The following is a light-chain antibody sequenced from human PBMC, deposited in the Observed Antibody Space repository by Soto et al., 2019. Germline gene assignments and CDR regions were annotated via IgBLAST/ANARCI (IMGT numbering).Light chain of an antibody. J-gene: IGLJ2*01. CDR1: SSDVGGYNY. CDR2: EVS. Sequence: QSALTQPASVSGSPGQSITISCTGTSSDVGGYNYVSWYQQHPSKAPKLMIYEVSNRPSGVSNRFSGSKSGNTASLTISGLQAEDEADYYCSSYTGNSTLVVFGGGTKVTVL. CDR3: SSYTGNSTLVV. V-gene: IGLV2-14*01.